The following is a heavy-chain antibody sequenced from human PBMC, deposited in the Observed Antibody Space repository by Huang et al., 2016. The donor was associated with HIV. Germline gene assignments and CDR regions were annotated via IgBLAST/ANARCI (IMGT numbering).Heavy chain of an antibody. V-gene: IGHV3-48*02. CDR3: ARDDFAAAGTVGAFDI. J-gene: IGHJ3*02. Sequence: EVQLVESGGGLVQPGGSLRLSCAASGFTFSNYNMNWVRKAPGKGLEWVSYSSGSSSIIYYADSLKGRFTISRDNAKNSLYLQMNSLRDEDTAVYYCARDDFAAAGTVGAFDIWGQGTMVTVSS. CDR2: SSGSSSII. CDR1: GFTFSNYN. D-gene: IGHD6-13*01.